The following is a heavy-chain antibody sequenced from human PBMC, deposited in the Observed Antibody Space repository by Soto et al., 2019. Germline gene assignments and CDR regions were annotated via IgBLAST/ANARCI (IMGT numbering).Heavy chain of an antibody. V-gene: IGHV3-48*02. CDR2: ISGTSSTI. J-gene: IGHJ6*02. CDR3: ARDLKTAGRPDYYYGMDV. D-gene: IGHD6-6*01. CDR1: AFTFSVYS. Sequence: VQLVESGGGLVQPGGSLRLSCAASAFTFSVYSMSWVRQAPGKGLEWVSYISGTSSTIYYADSVKGRFTISRDNAKNSLYLQMNSLRDEDTAVYYCARDLKTAGRPDYYYGMDVWGQGTTVTVSS.